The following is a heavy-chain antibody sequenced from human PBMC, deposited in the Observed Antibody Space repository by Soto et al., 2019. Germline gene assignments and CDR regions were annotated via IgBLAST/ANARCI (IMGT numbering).Heavy chain of an antibody. V-gene: IGHV3-23*01. CDR1: GFTFNRYD. Sequence: GGSLRLSCTASGFTFNRYDMDWVRQPPGEGLEWVSAISAGGSGPSYADAVKGRFTISRDNSKNMVYLQMDSLTVEDTAMYYCAKDPNWEWGYWGPGVQVTVSS. CDR3: AKDPNWEWGY. D-gene: IGHD1-1*01. J-gene: IGHJ4*02. CDR2: ISAGGSGP.